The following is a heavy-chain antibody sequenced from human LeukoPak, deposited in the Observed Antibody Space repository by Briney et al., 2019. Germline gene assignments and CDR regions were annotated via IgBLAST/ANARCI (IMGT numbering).Heavy chain of an antibody. D-gene: IGHD1-1*01. J-gene: IGHJ3*01. CDR3: ARDPPGTTAFDL. Sequence: AASVKVSCKASGDTFTGYYIHWVRQAPGQGLEWMGWINPKSDGTKYAQNFQGRVTMTWDTSISTAYMEVSRLTSDDTAMFYCARDPPGTTAFDLWGQGTMVTVSS. V-gene: IGHV1-2*02. CDR2: INPKSDGT. CDR1: GDTFTGYY.